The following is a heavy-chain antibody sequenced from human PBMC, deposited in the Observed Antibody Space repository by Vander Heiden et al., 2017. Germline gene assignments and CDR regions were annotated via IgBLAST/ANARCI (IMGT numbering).Heavy chain of an antibody. CDR1: GFTFSSYA. V-gene: IGHV3-23*01. D-gene: IGHD3-3*01. CDR2: SSGSGGST. CDR3: AKALRFLEWLLNYYYYGMDV. J-gene: IGHJ6*02. Sequence: EVQLLESGGGLVQPGGSLRLSCAASGFTFSSYAMSWVREAPGKGLEWVSASSGSGGSTYYADCVKGRFTISRDNSKNTLYLQMNSLRAEDTAVYYCAKALRFLEWLLNYYYYGMDVWGQGTTVTVSS.